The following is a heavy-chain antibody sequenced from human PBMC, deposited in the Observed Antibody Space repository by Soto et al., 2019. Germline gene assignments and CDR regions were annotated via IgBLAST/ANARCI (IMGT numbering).Heavy chain of an antibody. V-gene: IGHV3-49*03. Sequence: EVQLVESGGGLVQPGRSLRLSCTASGFTFGDYAMSWFRQAPGKGLEWVGFIRSKAYGGTTEYAASVKGRFTISRDDSKSIAYLQMNSLKTEDTAVYYCTRDRGLEWLWSPRDAFDIWGQGTMVTVSS. CDR2: IRSKAYGGTT. CDR3: TRDRGLEWLWSPRDAFDI. J-gene: IGHJ3*02. CDR1: GFTFGDYA. D-gene: IGHD3-3*01.